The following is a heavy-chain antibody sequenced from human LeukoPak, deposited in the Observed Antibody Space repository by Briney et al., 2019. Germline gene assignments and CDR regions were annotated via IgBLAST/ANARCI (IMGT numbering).Heavy chain of an antibody. CDR3: ARVQLWFQGAFDI. Sequence: GGSLRLSCAVSGLTFNNYAMSWVRQAPGKGLEWVSGISGRGASKYYADSVKGRFTISRDNSKNTLYLQMNSLRSDDRAVYYCARVQLWFQGAFDIWGQGTMVTVSS. CDR1: GLTFNNYA. D-gene: IGHD5-18*01. CDR2: ISGRGASK. J-gene: IGHJ3*02. V-gene: IGHV3-23*01.